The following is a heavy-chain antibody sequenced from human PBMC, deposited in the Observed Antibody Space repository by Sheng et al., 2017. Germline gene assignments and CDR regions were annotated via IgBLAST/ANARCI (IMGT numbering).Heavy chain of an antibody. V-gene: IGHV3-9*01. CDR1: GFTFDDYA. J-gene: IGHJ4*02. CDR2: ISWNSGSI. D-gene: IGHD5-18*01. Sequence: EVQLVESGGGLVQPGRSLRLSCAASGFTFDDYAMHWVRQAPGKGLEWVSGISWNSGSIGYADSVKGRFTISRDNAKNSLYLQMNSLRAEDTALYYCAKDMGYSYGLGPDYWGQGTLVTVSS. CDR3: AKDMGYSYGLGPDY.